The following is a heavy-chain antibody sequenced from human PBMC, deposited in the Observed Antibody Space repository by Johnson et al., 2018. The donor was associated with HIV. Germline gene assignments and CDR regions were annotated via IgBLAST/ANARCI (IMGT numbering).Heavy chain of an antibody. Sequence: MHQVESGGGLVQPEGSLRLSCVASGFTLDDNGMSWVRQAPGKGLEWVSAIKRIGGSTDYADSVKGRLTIYRDNAKKSLYLQMNSLRGEDTALYYCARGFVRISMILVADAFDLWGQGTMVTVSS. CDR2: IKRIGGST. CDR1: GFTLDDNG. J-gene: IGHJ3*01. V-gene: IGHV3-20*04. D-gene: IGHD3-22*01. CDR3: ARGFVRISMILVADAFDL.